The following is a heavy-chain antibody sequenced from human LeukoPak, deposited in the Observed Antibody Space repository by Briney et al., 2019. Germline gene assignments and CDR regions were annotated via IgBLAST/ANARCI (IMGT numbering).Heavy chain of an antibody. CDR3: ARGSGSYFDY. Sequence: ETLSLTCTVSGGSISSSSYYWGWIRQAPGKGLEWVSSISSSSSYIYYADSVKGRFTISRDNAKNSLYLQMNSLRAEDTAVYYCARGSGSYFDYWGQGTLVTVSS. CDR1: GGSISSSS. CDR2: ISSSSSYI. D-gene: IGHD1-26*01. J-gene: IGHJ4*02. V-gene: IGHV3-21*01.